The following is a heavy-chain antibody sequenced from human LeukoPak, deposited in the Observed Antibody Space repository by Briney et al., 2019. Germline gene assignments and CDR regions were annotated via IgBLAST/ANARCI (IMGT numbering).Heavy chain of an antibody. V-gene: IGHV1-2*02. J-gene: IGHJ5*02. CDR1: GYTFTDYY. Sequence: ASVKVSCKASGYTFTDYYLHWVRQAPGQGLEWMGWINPNSGGTNYAQKFQGRVTMTRDTSISTAYMELSRLRSDDTAVYYCARVSSRGSGGGLVDPWGQGTLVTVSS. D-gene: IGHD3-10*01. CDR2: INPNSGGT. CDR3: ARVSSRGSGGGLVDP.